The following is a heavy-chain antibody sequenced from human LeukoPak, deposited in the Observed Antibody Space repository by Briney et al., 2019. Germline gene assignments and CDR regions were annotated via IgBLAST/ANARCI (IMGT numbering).Heavy chain of an antibody. CDR3: ARGSRSSGLLYYFDL. D-gene: IGHD3-10*01. CDR2: IVPIFGTP. J-gene: IGHJ4*02. V-gene: IGHV1-69*05. Sequence: GSSVKVSCKASRDTFRNYAINWVRQAPGQGLEWMGGIVPIFGTPNYAQKLQGRVAITTDDSASTAYMELSSLRSEDTATYYCARGSRSSGLLYYFDLWGQGTLVTASS. CDR1: RDTFRNYA.